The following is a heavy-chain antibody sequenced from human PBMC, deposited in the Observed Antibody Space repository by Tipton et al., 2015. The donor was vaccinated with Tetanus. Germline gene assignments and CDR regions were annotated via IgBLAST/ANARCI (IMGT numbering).Heavy chain of an antibody. V-gene: IGHV4-4*07. CDR2: IYAPGIT. Sequence: TLSLTCTVSGGSIISYYWTWIRQPAGKGLEWIGRIYAPGITNYNPSLKSRVSMSVDTSKNQFSLRLSSVTAADTAVYYCARVRRGATTDLDYWGQGTLVTVSS. CDR3: ARVRRGATTDLDY. D-gene: IGHD5-12*01. CDR1: GGSIISYY. J-gene: IGHJ4*02.